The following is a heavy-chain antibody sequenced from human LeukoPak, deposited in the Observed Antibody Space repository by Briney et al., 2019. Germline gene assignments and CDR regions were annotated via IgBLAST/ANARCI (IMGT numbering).Heavy chain of an antibody. D-gene: IGHD2-2*01. CDR1: GYTLTELS. Sequence: ASVKVSCKVSGYTLTELSMHWVRQAPGKGLEWMGGFGPEDGETIYAQKFQGRVTMTEDTSTDTAYMELSSLRSEDTAVYYCATVCSSTSCYYGMDVWGQGTTVTVSS. CDR3: ATVCSSTSCYYGMDV. CDR2: FGPEDGET. J-gene: IGHJ6*02. V-gene: IGHV1-24*01.